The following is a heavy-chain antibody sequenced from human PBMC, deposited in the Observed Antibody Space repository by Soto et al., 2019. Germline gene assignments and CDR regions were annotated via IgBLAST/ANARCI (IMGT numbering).Heavy chain of an antibody. CDR1: GFTFSSYA. J-gene: IGHJ6*02. D-gene: IGHD3-9*01. Sequence: PGGSLRLSCAASGFTFSSYAMHWVRQTPGKGLEWVAVISYDGRNKYYADSVKGRFTISRDNTKNTLYLQMNSLRAEDTSVYYCAILEVRLGRGAAILTGYGMDVWGQGTTVTASS. CDR2: ISYDGRNK. V-gene: IGHV3-30*04. CDR3: AILEVRLGRGAAILTGYGMDV.